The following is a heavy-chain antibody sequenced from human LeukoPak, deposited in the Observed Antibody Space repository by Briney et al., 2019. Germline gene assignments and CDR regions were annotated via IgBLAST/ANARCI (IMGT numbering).Heavy chain of an antibody. Sequence: PSETLSLTCAVSGYSISSGYYWGWIRQPPGKGLEWIGSIYHSGSTYYNPSLKSRVTISVDTSKNQFSLKLSSVTAADTAVYCCARHPTYQYCSSTSCQRAPFDYWGQGTLVTVSS. CDR2: IYHSGST. J-gene: IGHJ4*02. CDR1: GYSISSGYY. V-gene: IGHV4-38-2*01. CDR3: ARHPTYQYCSSTSCQRAPFDY. D-gene: IGHD2-2*01.